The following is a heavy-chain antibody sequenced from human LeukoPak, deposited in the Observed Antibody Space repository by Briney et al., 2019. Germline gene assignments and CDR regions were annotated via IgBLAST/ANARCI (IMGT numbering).Heavy chain of an antibody. Sequence: PGGSLRLSCAASGFTFSSYCMSWLRQAPGRGLQWIASINQDRSEIDYVEPVKGRFSISRDNDKNSLSLQMNRLRAEETAVYYCARGHSGRWFWWFGAWGQGTQATVSS. D-gene: IGHD1-26*01. V-gene: IGHV3-7*04. J-gene: IGHJ5*02. CDR3: ARGHSGRWFWWFGA. CDR2: INQDRSEI. CDR1: GFTFSSYC.